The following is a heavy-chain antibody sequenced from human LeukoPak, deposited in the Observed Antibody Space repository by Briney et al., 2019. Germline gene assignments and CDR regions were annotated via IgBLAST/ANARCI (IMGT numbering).Heavy chain of an antibody. V-gene: IGHV4-34*01. CDR2: VNHEGDS. J-gene: IGHJ6*03. D-gene: IGHD4-11*01. CDR1: GVSVRGYY. CDR3: ARGSNYVSDYYFDV. Sequence: SETLSLTCAVYGVSVRGYYWSWIRQSPEKGLEWIGEVNHEGDSIYSPSLKSRLTLSVDMSKNQFSLNLRSVTAADTAVYFCARGSNYVSDYYFDVWGKGTTVIVSS.